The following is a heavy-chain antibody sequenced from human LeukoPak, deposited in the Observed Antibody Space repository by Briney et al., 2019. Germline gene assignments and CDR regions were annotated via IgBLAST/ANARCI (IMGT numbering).Heavy chain of an antibody. D-gene: IGHD2-2*01. Sequence: PSETLSLTCTVSGGSISSYYWSWIRQPAGKGLEWTGRIYTSGSTNYNPSLKSRVTMSVDTSKNQFSLKLSSVTAADTAVYYCARVRYCSSTSCLDAFDIWGQGTMVTVSS. CDR1: GGSISSYY. V-gene: IGHV4-4*07. J-gene: IGHJ3*02. CDR2: IYTSGST. CDR3: ARVRYCSSTSCLDAFDI.